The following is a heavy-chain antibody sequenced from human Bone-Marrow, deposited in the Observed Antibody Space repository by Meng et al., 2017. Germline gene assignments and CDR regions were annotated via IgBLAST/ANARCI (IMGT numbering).Heavy chain of an antibody. CDR2: IYYSGST. J-gene: IGHJ4*02. CDR1: GGSISSYY. D-gene: IGHD4-17*01. Sequence: SETLSLTCTVSGGSISSYYWSWIRQPPGKGLEWIGYIYYSGSTYYNPSLKSRVTISVDTSKNQFSLKLSSVTAADTAVYYCASVSYGDYFDYWGQGTLVTVSS. V-gene: IGHV4-59*12. CDR3: ASVSYGDYFDY.